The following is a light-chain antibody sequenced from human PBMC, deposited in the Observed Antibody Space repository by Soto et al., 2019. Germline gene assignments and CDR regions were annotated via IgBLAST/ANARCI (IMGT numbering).Light chain of an antibody. CDR3: QQYGSSLFT. CDR2: GAS. J-gene: IGKJ3*01. Sequence: EIVLTQSPGTLSLSPGERATLSCRASQSVRSSYLAWYQQKLGQAPRLLIYGASTRATGIPDRFSGSGSGTDFTLTISRLEPEDFTVYYCQQYGSSLFTFGPGTKVDIK. V-gene: IGKV3-20*01. CDR1: QSVRSSY.